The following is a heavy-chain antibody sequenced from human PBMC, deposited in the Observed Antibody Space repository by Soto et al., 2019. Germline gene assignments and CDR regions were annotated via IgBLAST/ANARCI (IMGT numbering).Heavy chain of an antibody. CDR1: GFTFDDYA. CDR3: AKGDFWSGYRGIDY. CDR2: ISWNSGSI. Sequence: GGSLRLSCAASGFTFDDYAMHWVRQAPGKGLEWVSGISWNSGSIGYADSVKGRFTISRDNAKNSLYLQMNSLRAEDTALYYCAKGDFWSGYRGIDYWGQGTLVTVSS. J-gene: IGHJ4*02. D-gene: IGHD3-3*01. V-gene: IGHV3-9*01.